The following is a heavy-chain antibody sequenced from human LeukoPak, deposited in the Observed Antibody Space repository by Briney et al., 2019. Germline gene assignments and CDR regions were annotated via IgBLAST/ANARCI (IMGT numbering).Heavy chain of an antibody. CDR1: GFTFSIDS. CDR2: ISSSSSYT. CDR3: ARDTVAAGIDY. V-gene: IGHV3-21*05. D-gene: IGHD6-13*01. Sequence: PGGSLRLSCAASGFTFSIDSMNWVRQAPGEGLEWVSYISSSSSYTNYADSVKGRFTISRDNAKNSLYLQMNSLRAEDTAVYYCARDTVAAGIDYWGQGTLVTVSS. J-gene: IGHJ4*02.